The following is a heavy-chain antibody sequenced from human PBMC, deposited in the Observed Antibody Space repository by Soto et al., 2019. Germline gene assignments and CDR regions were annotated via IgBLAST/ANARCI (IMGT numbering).Heavy chain of an antibody. D-gene: IGHD6-6*01. V-gene: IGHV3-33*01. J-gene: IGHJ4*02. Sequence: AGSLRLSCAASGFTFSSYGMHWVRQAPGKGLEWVAVIWYDGSNKYYADSVKGRFTISRDNSKNTLYLQMNSLRAEDTAVYYCASLEYSSSSDSDYWGQGTLVNGSS. CDR1: GFTFSSYG. CDR3: ASLEYSSSSDSDY. CDR2: IWYDGSNK.